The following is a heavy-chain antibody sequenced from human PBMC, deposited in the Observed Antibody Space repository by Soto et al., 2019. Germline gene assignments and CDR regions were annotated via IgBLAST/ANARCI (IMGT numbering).Heavy chain of an antibody. CDR3: TADRAEMPTITIAY. Sequence: ASVKVSCKVSGYTLTELSMHWVRQAPGKGLEWMGGFDPEDGETIYAQKLQGRVTMTEDTSTDTAYMELSSLKTEDTAVYYCTADRAEMPTITIAYWGREAWSPSPQ. V-gene: IGHV1-24*01. CDR2: FDPEDGET. D-gene: IGHD3-3*01. J-gene: IGHJ4*02. CDR1: GYTLTELS.